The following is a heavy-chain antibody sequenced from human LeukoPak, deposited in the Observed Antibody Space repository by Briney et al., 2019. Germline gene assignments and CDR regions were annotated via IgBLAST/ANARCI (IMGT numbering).Heavy chain of an antibody. Sequence: SETLSLTCTVSGGSISSSSYYWGWIRQPPGKGLEWIGSIYYSGSTYYNPSLKSRVTISVDTSKNQLSLKLSSVTAADTAVYYCARADSNYGLDWGQGTLVTVSS. J-gene: IGHJ4*02. CDR2: IYYSGST. V-gene: IGHV4-39*01. CDR1: GGSISSSSYY. D-gene: IGHD4-11*01. CDR3: ARADSNYGLD.